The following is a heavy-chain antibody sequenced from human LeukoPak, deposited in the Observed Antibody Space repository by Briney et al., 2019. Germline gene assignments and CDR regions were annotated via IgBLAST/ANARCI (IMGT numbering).Heavy chain of an antibody. Sequence: GSVQFSCKASGYPFTGYALHWVRQAPGQGLEWMGWINTGSGNTKYSQRFQDRVTITMDTSASTVYMEMNDLGSEDTAVYYCARGYSGCFHYWGQGALVTVSS. CDR2: INTGSGNT. CDR3: ARGYSGCFHY. J-gene: IGHJ4*02. D-gene: IGHD1-26*01. CDR1: GYPFTGYA. V-gene: IGHV1-3*04.